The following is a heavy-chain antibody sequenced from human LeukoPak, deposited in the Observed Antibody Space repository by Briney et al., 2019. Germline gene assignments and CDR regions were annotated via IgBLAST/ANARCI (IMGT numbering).Heavy chain of an antibody. CDR2: ICTSGGT. V-gene: IGHV4-4*07. J-gene: IGHJ4*02. CDR3: ARGWGSSWYIDY. Sequence: HSPAYPSDGRSISSSYSSWTRQPAGEGLESIGRICTSGGTNYNHSLKSRVTMSLDSSKNQFSLNLNSATAADTAVYYCARGWGSSWYIDYWGQGTLVTVSS. CDR1: GRSISSSY. D-gene: IGHD6-13*01.